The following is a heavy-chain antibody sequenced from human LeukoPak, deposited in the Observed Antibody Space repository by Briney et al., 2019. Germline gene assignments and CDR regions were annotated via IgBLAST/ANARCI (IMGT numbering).Heavy chain of an antibody. J-gene: IGHJ5*02. V-gene: IGHV4-4*09. CDR3: AIPEGS. CDR2: IYTSGST. CDR1: SGSISSYY. Sequence: PSETLSLTCTVSSGSISSYYWSWIRQPPGKGLEWIGYIYTSGSTNYNPSLKSRVTISVDTSKNQFSLKLSSVTAADTAVYYCAIPEGSWGQGTLVTVSS.